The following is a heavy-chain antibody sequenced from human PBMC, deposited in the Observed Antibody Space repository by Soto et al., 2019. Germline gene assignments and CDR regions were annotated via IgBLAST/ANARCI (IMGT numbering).Heavy chain of an antibody. CDR3: ARGSYYYDSSGYYSDPWFDP. CDR1: GYTFTSNG. Sequence: ASVKVSCKASGYTFTSNGIRWVRQAPRQGLEWMGWISAYNGNTNYAQKLQGRVTMTTDTSTSTAYMELRSLRSDDTAVYYCARGSYYYDSSGYYSDPWFDPWGQGTLVTVSS. J-gene: IGHJ5*02. V-gene: IGHV1-18*01. CDR2: ISAYNGNT. D-gene: IGHD3-22*01.